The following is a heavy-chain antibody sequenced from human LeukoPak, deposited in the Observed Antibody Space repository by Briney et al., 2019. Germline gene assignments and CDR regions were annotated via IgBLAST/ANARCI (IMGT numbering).Heavy chain of an antibody. V-gene: IGHV4-34*01. CDR3: VRDDGIGLDAFDV. CDR1: GFTFSSYA. D-gene: IGHD3-22*01. Sequence: PGGSLRLSCAASGFTFSSYAMSWIRQPPGKGLEWIGEINHSGSTNYNPSLESRVTISVDTSKNQFSLQLNSVTPEDTAVYYCVRDDGIGLDAFDVWSPGTMVTVSS. J-gene: IGHJ3*01. CDR2: INHSGST.